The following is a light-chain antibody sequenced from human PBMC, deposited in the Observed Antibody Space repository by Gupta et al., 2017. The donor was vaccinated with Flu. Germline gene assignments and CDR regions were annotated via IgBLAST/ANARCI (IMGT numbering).Light chain of an antibody. CDR2: GAS. V-gene: IGKV4-1*01. CDR1: QSVLYSSNNRNY. Sequence: SLGERATINCKSSQSVLYSSNNRNYVTWYQKKPGQPPKLLICGASTRESGVPDRFSGSGSGTDFTLTISSLQAEDVAVYYCQQCSTTPPTFGQGTKVEIK. CDR3: QQCSTTPPT. J-gene: IGKJ1*01.